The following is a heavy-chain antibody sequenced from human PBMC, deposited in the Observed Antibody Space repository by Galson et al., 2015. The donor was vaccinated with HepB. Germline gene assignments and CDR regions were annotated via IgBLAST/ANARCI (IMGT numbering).Heavy chain of an antibody. CDR2: ISYDGSNK. J-gene: IGHJ4*02. CDR3: ARDWGIVGAIGDY. D-gene: IGHD1-26*01. Sequence: SLRLSCAASGFTFSSYAMHWVRQAPGKGLEWVAVISYDGSNKYYADSVKGRFTISRDNSKNTLYLQMNSLRAEDTAVYYCARDWGIVGAIGDYWGQGTLVTVSS. CDR1: GFTFSSYA. V-gene: IGHV3-30*04.